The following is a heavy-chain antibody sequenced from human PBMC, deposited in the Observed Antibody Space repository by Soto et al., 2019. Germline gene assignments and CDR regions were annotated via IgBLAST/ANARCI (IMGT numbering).Heavy chain of an antibody. V-gene: IGHV3-21*04. CDR2: ISSGSSYI. CDR1: GFTFSSYS. D-gene: IGHD3-3*01. CDR3: AKEITIFAYFDY. J-gene: IGHJ4*02. Sequence: PGGSLRLSCAASGFTFSSYSMNWVRQAPGKGLEWVSSISSGSSYIYYADSVKGRFTISRDNAKNTLYLQMNSLRAEDTAVYYCAKEITIFAYFDYWGQGTLVTVSS.